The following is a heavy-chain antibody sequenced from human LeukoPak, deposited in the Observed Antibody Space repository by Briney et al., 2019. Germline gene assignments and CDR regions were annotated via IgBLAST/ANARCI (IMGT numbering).Heavy chain of an antibody. V-gene: IGHV3-21*01. D-gene: IGHD3-22*01. CDR3: ARDFYYDSSGLKPRGFDY. CDR1: GFTFSSYS. J-gene: IGHJ4*02. Sequence: PGGSLRLSCAASGFTFSSYSMNWVRRAPGKGLEWVSSISSSSSYIYYADSVKGRFTISRDNAKNSLYLQMNSLRAEDTAVYYCARDFYYDSSGLKPRGFDYWGQGTLVTVSS. CDR2: ISSSSSYI.